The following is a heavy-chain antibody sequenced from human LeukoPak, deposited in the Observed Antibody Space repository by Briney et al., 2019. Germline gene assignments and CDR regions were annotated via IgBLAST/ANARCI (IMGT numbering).Heavy chain of an antibody. CDR2: ISDRGDNT. CDR1: QFTFSSYA. J-gene: IGHJ4*02. D-gene: IGHD2-2*01. V-gene: IGHV3-23*01. Sequence: QPGGSLRLSCVASQFTFSSYAMSWVRQAPGKGLEWVSTISDRGDNTRHADSVKGRFTISRDNSKNTLYLQMNSLRDEDTAVYYCAKDAVPAALGEYFFDYWGQGTRVTVSS. CDR3: AKDAVPAALGEYFFDY.